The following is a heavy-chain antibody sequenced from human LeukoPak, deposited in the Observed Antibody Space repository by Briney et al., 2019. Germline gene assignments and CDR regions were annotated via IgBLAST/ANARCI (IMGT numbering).Heavy chain of an antibody. D-gene: IGHD4-17*01. J-gene: IGHJ4*02. V-gene: IGHV3-23*01. Sequence: GGSLRLSCVTSGFTFSNYAMSWVRQAPGKGLEWVSGIIGGSGGTTYYAESVEGRFSISRDNSKNTLYLQMNSLRAEDTAVYYCAPREDYGDYGGVYWGQGTLVTVSS. CDR3: APREDYGDYGGVY. CDR1: GFTFSNYA. CDR2: IIGGSGGTT.